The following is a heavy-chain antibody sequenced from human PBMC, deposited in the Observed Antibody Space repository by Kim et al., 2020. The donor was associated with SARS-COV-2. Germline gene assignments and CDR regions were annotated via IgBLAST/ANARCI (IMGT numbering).Heavy chain of an antibody. CDR2: ISSSSSYI. CDR1: GFTFSSYS. CDR3: ARDGGVLYDVVLVVALSHFDY. V-gene: IGHV3-21*01. J-gene: IGHJ4*02. Sequence: GGSLRLSCAASGFTFSSYSMNWVRQAPGKGLEWVSSISSSSSYIYYADSVKGRFTISRDNAKNSLYLQMNSLRAEDTAVYYCARDGGVLYDVVLVVALSHFDYWGQGPLVTVSS. D-gene: IGHD2-15*01.